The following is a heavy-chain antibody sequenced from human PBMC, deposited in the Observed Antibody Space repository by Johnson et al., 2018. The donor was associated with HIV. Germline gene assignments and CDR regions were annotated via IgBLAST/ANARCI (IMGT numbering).Heavy chain of an antibody. J-gene: IGHJ3*02. Sequence: QVQLVESGGGLVKPGGSLRLSCAASGFTFSNAWMSWVRQAPGKGLEWVAFIRYDGSNTYYADSVEGRFTISRDNSKNTVLLQMNSLRVEDTAVYYCARGGHCGGDCAGAKQALDIWGQGTRVTVSS. CDR2: IRYDGSNT. V-gene: IGHV3-30*02. CDR1: GFTFSNAW. CDR3: ARGGHCGGDCAGAKQALDI. D-gene: IGHD2-21*01.